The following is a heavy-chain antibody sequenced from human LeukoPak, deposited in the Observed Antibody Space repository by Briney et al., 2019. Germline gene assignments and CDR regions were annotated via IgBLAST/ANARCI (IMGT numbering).Heavy chain of an antibody. CDR1: GFTFSSTW. D-gene: IGHD2-15*01. J-gene: IGHJ4*02. CDR2: IRQDGSDR. Sequence: PGGSLRLSCAASGFTFSSTWMSWARQSPGKGLEWVANIRQDGSDRYYIDSVRGRFTISRDNAKNSLSLQMNSLRVEDTAVYYCARDRDCGDGGCYPHFDYWGQGVQVTVS. CDR3: ARDRDCGDGGCYPHFDY. V-gene: IGHV3-7*01.